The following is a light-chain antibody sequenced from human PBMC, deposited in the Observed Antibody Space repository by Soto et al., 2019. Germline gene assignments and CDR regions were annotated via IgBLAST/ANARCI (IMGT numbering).Light chain of an antibody. CDR1: QSVSSSY. CDR3: QQYDSFPLT. CDR2: GAS. J-gene: IGKJ4*01. Sequence: EIVLTQSPGTLSLSPGERVTLSCRASQSVSSSYLAWYQQKPGQAPRLLFYGASSRATGIPDRFSGSGSGTDFTLTISRLEPEDFAVYYCQQYDSFPLTFGGGTKVDIK. V-gene: IGKV3-20*01.